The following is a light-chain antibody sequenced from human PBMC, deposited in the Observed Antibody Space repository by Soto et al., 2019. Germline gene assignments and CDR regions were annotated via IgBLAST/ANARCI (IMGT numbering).Light chain of an antibody. Sequence: DIQMTQSPSSLSASVGDRVPITCRASESISNSLIWYQQKPGKAPKLLIYAASSLQSGVPSRFSGSGSGTDFTLTISSLQPEDFATYYCQQTYSTLLYTFGQGTKLEIK. V-gene: IGKV1-39*01. CDR1: ESISNS. CDR3: QQTYSTLLYT. CDR2: AAS. J-gene: IGKJ2*01.